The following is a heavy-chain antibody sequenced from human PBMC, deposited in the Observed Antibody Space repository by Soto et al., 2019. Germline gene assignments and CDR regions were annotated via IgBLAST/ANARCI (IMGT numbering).Heavy chain of an antibody. CDR3: ARVDDGHDQSGMDV. CDR1: GYTFTSYY. CDR2: INPSGGST. Sequence: ASVKVSCKASGYTFTSYYMHWVRQAPGQGLEWMGIINPSGGSTSYAQRFQGRVTISRDISASRVFLELSSLRYEDTAVYYCARVDDGHDQSGMDVWGQGTSVTVSS. V-gene: IGHV1-46*01. J-gene: IGHJ6*02. D-gene: IGHD5-12*01.